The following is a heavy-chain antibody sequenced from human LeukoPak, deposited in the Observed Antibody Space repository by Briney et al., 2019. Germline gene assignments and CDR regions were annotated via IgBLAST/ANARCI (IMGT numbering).Heavy chain of an antibody. J-gene: IGHJ4*02. CDR2: IRHDRSIK. D-gene: IGHD2-2*01. Sequence: GGSLRLSCAASGFIFSTDGTYSVRQAPRKGLGCVAFIRHDRSIKNYADSVKGRSTIYTDNSKNTLYLQMNSLRAEDTAVYYCAKDSLADIDYWGQGTLVTVSS. V-gene: IGHV3-30*02. CDR3: AKDSLADIDY. CDR1: GFIFSTDG.